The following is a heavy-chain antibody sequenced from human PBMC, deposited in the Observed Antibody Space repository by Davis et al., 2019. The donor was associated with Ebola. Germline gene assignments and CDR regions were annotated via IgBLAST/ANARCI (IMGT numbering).Heavy chain of an antibody. Sequence: MPSETLSLTCTVSGGSVSSGGYYWSWIRQPPGKGLEWIGEINHSGSTNYNPSLKSRVTISVDTSKNQFSLKLSSVTAADTAVYYCARNGLLWFRESQPPLDYWGQGTLVTVSS. CDR1: GGSVSSGGYY. D-gene: IGHD3-10*01. CDR2: INHSGST. J-gene: IGHJ4*02. CDR3: ARNGLLWFRESQPPLDY. V-gene: IGHV4-61*08.